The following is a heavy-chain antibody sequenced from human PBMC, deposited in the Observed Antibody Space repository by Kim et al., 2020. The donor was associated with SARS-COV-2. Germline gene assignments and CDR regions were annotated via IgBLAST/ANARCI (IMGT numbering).Heavy chain of an antibody. D-gene: IGHD3-3*01. CDR2: TYYRSKWYN. J-gene: IGHJ6*02. Sequence: SQTLSLTCAISGDSVSSNSTAWNWIRQSPSRGLEWLGRTYYRSKWYNDYAVSVKSRITINPDTSKNQFSLQLNSVTPEDTAVYYCARDPPYLSDFWSGYYMGGWGSSYSYGMDAWGQGTTVTVSS. V-gene: IGHV6-1*01. CDR3: ARDPPYLSDFWSGYYMGGWGSSYSYGMDA. CDR1: GDSVSSNSTA.